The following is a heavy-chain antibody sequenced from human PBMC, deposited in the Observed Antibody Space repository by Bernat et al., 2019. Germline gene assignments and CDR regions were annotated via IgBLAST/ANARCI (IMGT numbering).Heavy chain of an antibody. V-gene: IGHV4-59*08. CDR2: IYYRGST. J-gene: IGHJ5*02. CDR1: GGSISSYY. Sequence: VQLQESGPGLVKPSETLSLTCTVSGGSISSYYWSWIRQPPGKGLEWMGYIYYRGSTNYNPSLKSRVTISVDTSKNQFSLKLSSVTAADTAVYYCARQGMDFWSGYGGLDPWGQGTLVTVSS. D-gene: IGHD3-3*01. CDR3: ARQGMDFWSGYGGLDP.